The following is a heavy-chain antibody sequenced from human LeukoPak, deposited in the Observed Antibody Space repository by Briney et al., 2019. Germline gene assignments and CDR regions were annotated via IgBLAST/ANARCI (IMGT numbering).Heavy chain of an antibody. J-gene: IGHJ5*02. CDR3: ASVSSGGSPNWFDP. D-gene: IGHD2-15*01. Sequence: SETLSLTFGVSGGSINSGDWWTWVRQPPGKGLEWIGEIYHDGNTYYNPSLESRVTISVDKSKNQFSLKLSSVTAADTAIYYCASVSSGGSPNWFDPWGQGTLVTVSS. V-gene: IGHV4-4*02. CDR2: IYHDGNT. CDR1: GGSINSGDW.